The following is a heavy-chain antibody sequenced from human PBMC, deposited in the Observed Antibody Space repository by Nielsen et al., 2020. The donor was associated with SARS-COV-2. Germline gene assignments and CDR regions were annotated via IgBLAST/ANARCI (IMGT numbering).Heavy chain of an antibody. CDR3: AKERTLGYCSGGSCRGYYGMDV. V-gene: IGHV3-30-3*01. J-gene: IGHJ6*02. Sequence: GGSLRLSCAASGFTFSSYAMHWVRQAPGKGLEWVAVISYDGSNKYYADSVKGRFTISRDNSKNTLYLQMNSLRAEDTAVYYCAKERTLGYCSGGSCRGYYGMDVWGQGTTVTVSS. CDR1: GFTFSSYA. CDR2: ISYDGSNK. D-gene: IGHD2-15*01.